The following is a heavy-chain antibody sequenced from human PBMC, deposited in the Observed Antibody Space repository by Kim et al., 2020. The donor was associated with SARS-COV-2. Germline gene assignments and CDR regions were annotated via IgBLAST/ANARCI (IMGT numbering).Heavy chain of an antibody. J-gene: IGHJ5*02. V-gene: IGHV6-1*01. CDR3: ARDHSRPQPWRNWFDP. CDR1: GDSVSSNSAA. CDR2: TYYRSKWYN. D-gene: IGHD2-21*01. Sequence: SQTLSLTCAISGDSVSSNSAAWNWIRQSPSRGLEWLGRTYYRSKWYNDYAVSVKSRITINPDTSKNQFSLQLNSVTPEDTAVYYCARDHSRPQPWRNWFDPWGQGTLVTVSS.